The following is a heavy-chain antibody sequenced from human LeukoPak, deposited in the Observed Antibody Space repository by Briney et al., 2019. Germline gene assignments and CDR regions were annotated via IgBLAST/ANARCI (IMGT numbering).Heavy chain of an antibody. V-gene: IGHV1-2*02. CDR2: INPNSGGT. CDR1: GYTFTGYF. CDR3: ARFGSFRQLDAFDI. J-gene: IGHJ3*02. Sequence: GASVKVSCKASGYTFTGYFMHWVRQAPGQGLEWMGWINPNSGGTNYAQKFQGRVTMTRDTSISTAYMELSRLRSDDTAVYYCARFGSFRQLDAFDIWGQGTMVTVSS. D-gene: IGHD3-16*01.